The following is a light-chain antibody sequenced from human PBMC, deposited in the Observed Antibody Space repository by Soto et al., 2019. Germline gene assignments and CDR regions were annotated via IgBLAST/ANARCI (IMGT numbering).Light chain of an antibody. Sequence: EIVMTQSPATLSVSPGGGATLSCRASQSINSNLAWYQQKPGQAPRLLIYGASTRATGIPARFSGSGSGTEFTLTISSLQSEDFAVYYCQQYNKWPPWTFGQGTKLEIK. CDR3: QQYNKWPPWT. V-gene: IGKV3-15*01. J-gene: IGKJ2*02. CDR1: QSINSN. CDR2: GAS.